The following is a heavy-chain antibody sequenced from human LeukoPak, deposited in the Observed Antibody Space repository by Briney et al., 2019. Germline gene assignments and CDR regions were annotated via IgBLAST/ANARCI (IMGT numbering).Heavy chain of an antibody. Sequence: GGSLRLSCAASGFTFSSYAMHWVRQAPGKGLEWVAVISYDGSNKYYADSVKGRITISRDNSKNTLYLQMNSLRAEDTAVYYCARDLKEKAFYYYGMDVWGQGTTVTVPS. V-gene: IGHV3-30-3*01. J-gene: IGHJ6*02. CDR3: ARDLKEKAFYYYGMDV. CDR1: GFTFSSYA. CDR2: ISYDGSNK.